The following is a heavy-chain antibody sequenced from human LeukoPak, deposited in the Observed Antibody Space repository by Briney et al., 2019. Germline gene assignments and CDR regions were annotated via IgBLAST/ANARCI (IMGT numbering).Heavy chain of an antibody. V-gene: IGHV4-61*08. J-gene: IGHJ4*02. CDR2: IYYSGST. CDR3: ARVRVAGPGFYFDY. CDR1: GGSISSGGYY. Sequence: PSETLSLTCTVSGGSISSGGYYWSWIRQHPGKGLEWIGYIYYSGSTNYNPSLKSRVTISVDTSKNQFSLKLSSVTAADTAVYHCARVRVAGPGFYFDYWGQGTLVTVSS. D-gene: IGHD6-19*01.